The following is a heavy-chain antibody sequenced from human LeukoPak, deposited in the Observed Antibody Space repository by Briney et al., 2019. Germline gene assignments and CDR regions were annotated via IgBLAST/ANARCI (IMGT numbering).Heavy chain of an antibody. J-gene: IGHJ3*02. CDR3: ARDSAALIVVATDDAFDI. Sequence: ASVKVSCKASGGTFSSYAISWVRQAPGQGLEWMGRIIPIFGTANYAQEFQGRVTITTDESTSTAYMELSSLRSEDTAVYYCARDSAALIVVATDDAFDIWGQGTMVTVSS. V-gene: IGHV1-69*05. D-gene: IGHD3-22*01. CDR1: GGTFSSYA. CDR2: IIPIFGTA.